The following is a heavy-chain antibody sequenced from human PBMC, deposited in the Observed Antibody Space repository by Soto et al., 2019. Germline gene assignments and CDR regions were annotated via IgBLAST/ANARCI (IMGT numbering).Heavy chain of an antibody. Sequence: PSETLSLTCTVSGGSISSYYWSWIRQPPGKGLEWIGYIYYSGGTNYNPSLKSRVTISVDSSKNHFSLKLSSVTAADTAVYYCARHFSVDYFDDWGQGALGTVS. CDR1: GGSISSYY. V-gene: IGHV4-59*08. CDR3: ARHFSVDYFDD. CDR2: IYYSGGT. J-gene: IGHJ4*02.